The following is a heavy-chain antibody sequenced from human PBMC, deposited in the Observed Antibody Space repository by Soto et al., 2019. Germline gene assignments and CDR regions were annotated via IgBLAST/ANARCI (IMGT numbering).Heavy chain of an antibody. V-gene: IGHV4-59*01. CDR2: IYYSGST. CDR1: GGSLSIYY. J-gene: IGHJ5*02. Sequence: SVTLSLTCAVAGGSLSIYYWSLIRPPPGKGLEWIGYIYYSGSTDYNPSLKSRVTISVDTSKNQFSLKLSSVTAADTAVYYCAAYCGGDCYFVSNWFDPWGQGNLVTVSS. D-gene: IGHD2-21*02. CDR3: AAYCGGDCYFVSNWFDP.